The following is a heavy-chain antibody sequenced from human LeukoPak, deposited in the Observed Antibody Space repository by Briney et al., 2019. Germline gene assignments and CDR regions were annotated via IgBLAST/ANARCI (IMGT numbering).Heavy chain of an antibody. V-gene: IGHV3-30*02. CDR2: IRYDGSNK. D-gene: IGHD1-14*01. CDR1: GFTFSSYG. CDR3: ARGMTTEGPFDY. Sequence: GGSLRLSCAASGFTFSSYGMHWVRQAPGKGLEWVAFIRYDGSNKYYADSVKGRFTISRDNAKNTLYLQMNSLRAEDTAVYYCARGMTTEGPFDYWGQGTLVTVSS. J-gene: IGHJ4*02.